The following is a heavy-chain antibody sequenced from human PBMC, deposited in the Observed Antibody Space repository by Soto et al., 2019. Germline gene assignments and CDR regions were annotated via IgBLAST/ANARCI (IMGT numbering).Heavy chain of an antibody. CDR3: AHRSSYQQLDTIIVDY. CDR2: IYWDDDK. Sequence: ESGPTLVNPTQSLTLTCTFSGFSLSTSGVGVGWIRQPPGKALEWLALIYWDDDKRYSPSLKSRLTITKDTSKNQVVLTMTNMDPVDTATYYCAHRSSYQQLDTIIVDYWGQGTLVTV. CDR1: GFSLSTSGVG. V-gene: IGHV2-5*02. D-gene: IGHD6-13*01. J-gene: IGHJ4*02.